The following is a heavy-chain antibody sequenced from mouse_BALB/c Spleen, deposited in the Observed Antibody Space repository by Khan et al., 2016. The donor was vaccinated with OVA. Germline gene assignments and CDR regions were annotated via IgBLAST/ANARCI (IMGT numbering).Heavy chain of an antibody. CDR1: GFSLTGYG. D-gene: IGHD2-10*01. V-gene: IGHV2-6-7*01. Sequence: VELVESGPGLVVPSQSLSITCTVSGFSLTGYGVNWVRQPPGKGLEWLGMIWGDGSTDYNSALKSRLSISKDNSKSQVFLKMNSLQTDDTARYYCARAYYANYREAMDYWGQGTSGTVSS. J-gene: IGHJ4*01. CDR3: ARAYYANYREAMDY. CDR2: IWGDGST.